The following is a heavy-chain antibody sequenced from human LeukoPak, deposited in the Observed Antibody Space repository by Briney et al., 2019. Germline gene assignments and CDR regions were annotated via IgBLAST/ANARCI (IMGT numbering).Heavy chain of an antibody. CDR3: VRDGDVYNFDF. J-gene: IGHJ4*02. CDR2: IKGDGSYL. V-gene: IGHV3-74*01. Sequence: GGSLRLSCAASGFTFSSRWMHWVRQAPGKGLVWVSRIKGDGSYLNHADPVKGRFTISRDNAKKILYLQMNSLTAEDTALYYCVRDGDVYNFDFWGQGTLVTVSS. CDR1: GFTFSSRW. D-gene: IGHD5-24*01.